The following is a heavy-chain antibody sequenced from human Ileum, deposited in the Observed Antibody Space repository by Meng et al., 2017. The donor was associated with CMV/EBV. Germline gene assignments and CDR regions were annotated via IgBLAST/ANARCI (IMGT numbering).Heavy chain of an antibody. CDR3: ARGQAASGSYYFYYGMDV. CDR2: IYYSGST. Sequence: SETLSLTCTVSGGSISSGGYYWSWIRQHPGKGLEWIGYIYYSGSTYYNPSLKSRVTISVDTSKNHFSLKLSSVTAADTAVYYCARGQAASGSYYFYYGMDVWGQGNTV. J-gene: IGHJ6*01. CDR1: GGSISSGGYY. V-gene: IGHV4-31*03. D-gene: IGHD1-26*01.